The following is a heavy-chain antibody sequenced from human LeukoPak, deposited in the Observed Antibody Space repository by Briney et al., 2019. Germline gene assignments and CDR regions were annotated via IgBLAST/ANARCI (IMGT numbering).Heavy chain of an antibody. CDR2: ISYDGNNK. J-gene: IGHJ4*02. CDR3: ARDLVGGWDDSSGYYYGYFDY. CDR1: GFTFAIYA. D-gene: IGHD3-22*01. Sequence: GGSLRLSCAASGFTFAIYAMHWVRQAPGKGLEWVAVISYDGNNKYYADSVKGRFTISRDNSKNTLYLQMNSLRAEDTAVYYCARDLVGGWDDSSGYYYGYFDYWGQGTLVTVSS. V-gene: IGHV3-30-3*01.